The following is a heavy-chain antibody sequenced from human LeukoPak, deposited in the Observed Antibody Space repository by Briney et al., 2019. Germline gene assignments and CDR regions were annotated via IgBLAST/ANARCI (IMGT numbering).Heavy chain of an antibody. V-gene: IGHV3-30*03. Sequence: PGGSLGLSCAASGFTFSSYGMHWVRQAPGKGLEWVAVISYDGSNKYYADSVKGRFTISRDNSKNTLYLQMNSLRAEDTAVYYCAYMATTTSDFDYWGQGTLVTVSS. J-gene: IGHJ4*02. CDR3: AYMATTTSDFDY. CDR1: GFTFSSYG. CDR2: ISYDGSNK. D-gene: IGHD5-24*01.